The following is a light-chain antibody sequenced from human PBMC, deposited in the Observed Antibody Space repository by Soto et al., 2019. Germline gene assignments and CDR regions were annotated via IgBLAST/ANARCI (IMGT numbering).Light chain of an antibody. CDR2: DAS. V-gene: IGKV3-11*01. CDR3: QSEALT. CDR1: QSVSSY. J-gene: IGKJ4*01. Sequence: ETVLTQSPATLSLSPGERVTLSCRASQSVSSYLAWYQQKPGQAPRLLIYDASNRATGIPARFSGSGSGTDFTLTISSLEPEDFAVYYCQSEALTFGGGTKVEIK.